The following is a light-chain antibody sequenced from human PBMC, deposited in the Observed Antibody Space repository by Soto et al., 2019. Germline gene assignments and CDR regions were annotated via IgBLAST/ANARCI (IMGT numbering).Light chain of an antibody. Sequence: DIQMTQSPSSLSASVGDRVTITCQASQDINKYLNWYQQKPGKAPKLLIYDASNLETGVPSRFSGRGSATDFTFTISSLQPEDIATYYCQQYDNLPLTFGPGTKVDI. CDR1: QDINKY. V-gene: IGKV1-33*01. CDR2: DAS. J-gene: IGKJ3*01. CDR3: QQYDNLPLT.